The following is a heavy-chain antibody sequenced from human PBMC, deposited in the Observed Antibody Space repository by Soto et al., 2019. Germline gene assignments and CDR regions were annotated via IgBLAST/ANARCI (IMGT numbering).Heavy chain of an antibody. CDR1: ADSFSSYG. CDR2: IIPIFGST. J-gene: IGHJ4*02. V-gene: IGHV1-69*01. Sequence: QVQLVQSGAEVKEPGSAVKVSCKAPADSFSSYGISWVRQAPGQGLQWMGGIIPIFGSTNYAEKLQGRVTITADESTNTAYMELSSLRSEDTALYYCARVFPDGWVEPGVVRGYLDTLGRGTLVTVSS. CDR3: ARVFPDGWVEPGVVRGYLDT. D-gene: IGHD3-3*01.